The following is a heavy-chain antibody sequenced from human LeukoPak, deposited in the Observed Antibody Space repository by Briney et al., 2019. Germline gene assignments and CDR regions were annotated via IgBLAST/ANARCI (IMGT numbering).Heavy chain of an antibody. D-gene: IGHD1-14*01. Sequence: GGSLRLTCAASGFTVGSNYMTWVRQAPGKGLEWVSVIYSGGNTHYADSVKGRFTISRDSSKSTLYLQMNSLRTEDTAVYYCARDSTSSNHDYWGRGTLVTVSS. CDR3: ARDSTSSNHDY. CDR1: GFTVGSNY. CDR2: IYSGGNT. J-gene: IGHJ4*02. V-gene: IGHV3-53*01.